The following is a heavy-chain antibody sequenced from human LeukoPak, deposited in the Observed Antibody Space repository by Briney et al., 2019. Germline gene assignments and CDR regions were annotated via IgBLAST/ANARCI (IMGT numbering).Heavy chain of an antibody. CDR2: IYAGDSET. Sequence: GESLKISCEGSGYTFRSNWIGWVRQLPGKGLEWMGIIYAGDSETRYSPSFEGQVIISVDKSTDTAYLQWSSLKASDTAMYYCARRGGGPFKGHDLSIFGVINMNPDTFDLWSQGTMVTVSS. V-gene: IGHV5-51*01. D-gene: IGHD3-3*02. CDR1: GYTFRSNW. CDR3: ARRGGGPFKGHDLSIFGVINMNPDTFDL. J-gene: IGHJ3*01.